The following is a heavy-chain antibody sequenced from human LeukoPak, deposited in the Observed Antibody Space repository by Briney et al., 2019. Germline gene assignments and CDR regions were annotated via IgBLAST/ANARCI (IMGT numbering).Heavy chain of an antibody. CDR3: AKAHQYSSGYYYGDAFDI. CDR2: ISGSGGST. V-gene: IGHV3-23*01. D-gene: IGHD3-22*01. Sequence: GGSLRLSCAASGFTFSSYAMSWVRQAPGKGLEWVSAISGSGGSTYYADSVKGRFTISRDNSKNTLYLQMNSLRAEDTAVYYCAKAHQYSSGYYYGDAFDIWGQGTMVTVSS. CDR1: GFTFSSYA. J-gene: IGHJ3*02.